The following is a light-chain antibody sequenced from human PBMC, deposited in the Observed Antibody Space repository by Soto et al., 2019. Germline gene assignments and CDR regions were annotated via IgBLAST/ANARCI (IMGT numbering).Light chain of an antibody. CDR2: DVS. Sequence: QSALTQPASVSGSPGQSSTISCTGTSRDVGGYNYVSWYQQHPGKAPKLMIYDVSNRPSGVSNRFSGSKSGNTASPTISGLQSEDEADYYCRSYTSSSTVVFGGGTKLTVL. J-gene: IGLJ2*01. CDR3: RSYTSSSTVV. V-gene: IGLV2-14*01. CDR1: SRDVGGYNY.